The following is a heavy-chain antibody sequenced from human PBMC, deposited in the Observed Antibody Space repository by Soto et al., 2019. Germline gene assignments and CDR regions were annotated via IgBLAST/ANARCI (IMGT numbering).Heavy chain of an antibody. J-gene: IGHJ4*02. D-gene: IGHD2-8*01. V-gene: IGHV3-74*01. CDR2: INPGGSIT. CDR3: ASVPTGKYGVWNY. CDR1: GFTFSSYW. Sequence: GGSLRLSCAASGFTFSSYWMHWVRHAPGKGLVWVSRINPGGSITAYADSVKGRFTISRDNAKNTLYLQMNSLRGDDTAVYYCASVPTGKYGVWNYWGQGTLVTVSS.